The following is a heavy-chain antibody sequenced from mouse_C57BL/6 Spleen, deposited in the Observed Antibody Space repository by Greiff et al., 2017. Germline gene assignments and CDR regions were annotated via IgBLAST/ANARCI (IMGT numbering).Heavy chain of an antibody. Sequence: QVQLQQSGAELVKPGASVKISCKASGYAFSSYWMNWVKQRPGKGLEWIGQIYPGDGDTNYNGKFKGKATLTADKSSSTAYMQLSSLTSEDSAVYFCARSDRDYSNYGGKAYWGQGTLVTVSA. D-gene: IGHD2-5*01. CDR1: GYAFSSYW. CDR2: IYPGDGDT. V-gene: IGHV1-80*01. CDR3: ARSDRDYSNYGGKAY. J-gene: IGHJ3*01.